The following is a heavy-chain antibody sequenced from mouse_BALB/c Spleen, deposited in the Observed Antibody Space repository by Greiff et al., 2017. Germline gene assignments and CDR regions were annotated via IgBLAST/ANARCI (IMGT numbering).Heavy chain of an antibody. V-gene: IGHV3-6*02. D-gene: IGHD1-1*01. Sequence: EVKLEESGPGLVKPSQSLSLTCSVTGYSITSGYYWNWIRQFPGNKLEWMGYISYDGINNYNPSLKNRISITRDTSKNQFFLKLNSVTTEDTATYYCARNYGRTYCYIDVWGAGTTVTVSS. CDR1: GYSITSGYY. CDR3: ARNYGRTYCYIDV. J-gene: IGHJ1*01. CDR2: ISYDGIN.